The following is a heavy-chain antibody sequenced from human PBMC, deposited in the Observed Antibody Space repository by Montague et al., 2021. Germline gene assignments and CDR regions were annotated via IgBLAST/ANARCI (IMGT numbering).Heavy chain of an antibody. CDR1: GLTARSNY. J-gene: IGHJ4*02. D-gene: IGHD6-13*01. Sequence: SLRLSCAASGLTARSNYMSWVRQAPGKGLEWVSIIYSDNSTYYADSVKGRFTIFRDNSKNTLYLQINSLRAEDTAVFYCARGGWQLSFDYWGQGTLVTVSS. CDR3: ARGGWQLSFDY. V-gene: IGHV3-66*01. CDR2: IYSDNST.